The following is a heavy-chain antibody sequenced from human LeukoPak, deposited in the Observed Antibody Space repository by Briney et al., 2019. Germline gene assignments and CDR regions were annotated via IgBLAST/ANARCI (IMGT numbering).Heavy chain of an antibody. J-gene: IGHJ6*03. CDR1: GYTLTELS. CDR2: FDPEDGET. D-gene: IGHD3-22*01. Sequence: ASVKVSCKVSGYTLTELSMHWVRQAPGKGLEWMGGFDPEDGETIYAQKFQGRVTITTDESTSTAYMELSSLRSEDTAVYYCARGLYYDSSGYYPYYYYYYMDVWGKGTTVTVSS. CDR3: ARGLYYDSSGYYPYYYYYYMDV. V-gene: IGHV1-24*01.